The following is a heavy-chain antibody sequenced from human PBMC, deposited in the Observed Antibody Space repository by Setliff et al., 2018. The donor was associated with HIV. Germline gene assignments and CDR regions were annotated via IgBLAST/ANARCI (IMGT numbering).Heavy chain of an antibody. CDR3: ARRGALRMAVVGYFDY. CDR1: GFTFSDYY. D-gene: IGHD6-19*01. V-gene: IGHV3-11*04. J-gene: IGHJ4*02. CDR2: ISRDGNTI. Sequence: PGGSLRLSCAASGFTFSDYYMSWLRQAPGKGLEWVSYISRDGNTIYYADSVKGRFTISRDNSKNTLYLQMNSLRTEDAAVYYCARRGALRMAVVGYFDYWGQGTLVTVSS.